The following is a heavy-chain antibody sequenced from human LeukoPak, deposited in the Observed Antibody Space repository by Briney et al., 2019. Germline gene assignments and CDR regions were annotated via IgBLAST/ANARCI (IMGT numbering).Heavy chain of an antibody. CDR3: ARVRYSSSWYAPYYYYYYMDV. V-gene: IGHV1-2*02. D-gene: IGHD6-13*01. CDR2: INPNSGGT. CDR1: GYTFTGYY. J-gene: IGHJ6*03. Sequence: ASVKVSCKASGYTFTGYYMHWVRQAPGQGLEWMGWINPNSGGTNYAQKFQGRVTMTRDTSISTAYMELSRLRSDDTAVYYCARVRYSSSWYAPYYYYYYMDVWGKGTTVTISS.